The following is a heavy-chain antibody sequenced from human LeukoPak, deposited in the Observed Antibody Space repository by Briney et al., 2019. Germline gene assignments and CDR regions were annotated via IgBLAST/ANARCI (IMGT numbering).Heavy chain of an antibody. CDR3: ARRSSGSPPYYFDY. D-gene: IGHD1-26*01. J-gene: IGHJ4*02. CDR2: IASDGSST. V-gene: IGHV3-74*01. CDR1: GFTFSSYW. Sequence: GGSLRLSCAASGFTFSSYWMNWVRQAPGKGLVWVSRIASDGSSTTYADSVKGRFSISRDNAKNTLYLQMNSLRVEDTAVYYCARRSSGSPPYYFDYWGQGILVTVSS.